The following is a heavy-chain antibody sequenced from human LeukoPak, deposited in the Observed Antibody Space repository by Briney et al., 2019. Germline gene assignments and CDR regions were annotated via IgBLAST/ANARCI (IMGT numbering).Heavy chain of an antibody. CDR3: ARAGDSGNLA. CDR1: GYTFTRYY. CDR2: ITPNSGGT. Sequence: ASVKVSCKASGYTFTRYYMHWVRHAPGQGLECMGCITPNSGGTNYAQDFHGRVTMTRDTSISTVYMELSRLRSEDTAVYYCARAGDSGNLAWGQGTLVTVSS. V-gene: IGHV1-2*02. J-gene: IGHJ5*02. D-gene: IGHD1-26*01.